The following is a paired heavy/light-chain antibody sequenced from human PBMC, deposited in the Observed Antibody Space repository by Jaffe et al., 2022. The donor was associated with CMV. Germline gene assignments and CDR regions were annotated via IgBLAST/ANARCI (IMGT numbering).Light chain of an antibody. Sequence: EIVLTQSPATLSLSPGERATLSCRASQSVSSYLAWYQQKPGQAPRLLIYDASNRATGIPARFSGSGSGTDFTLTISSLEPEDFAVYYCQQRSNWPTTFGQGTKVEIK. CDR3: QQRSNWPTT. CDR2: DAS. V-gene: IGKV3-11*01. CDR1: QSVSSY. J-gene: IGKJ1*01.
Heavy chain of an antibody. Sequence: QVQLVQSGAEVKKPGSSVKVSCKASGGTFSSYAISWVRQAPGQGLEWMGGIIPIFGTANYAQKFQGRVTITADESTSTAYMELSSLRSEDTAVYYCARRQHYGGSLINYWYFDLWGRGTLVTVSS. CDR1: GGTFSSYA. D-gene: IGHD2-15*01. V-gene: IGHV1-69*01. CDR3: ARRQHYGGSLINYWYFDL. J-gene: IGHJ2*01. CDR2: IIPIFGTA.